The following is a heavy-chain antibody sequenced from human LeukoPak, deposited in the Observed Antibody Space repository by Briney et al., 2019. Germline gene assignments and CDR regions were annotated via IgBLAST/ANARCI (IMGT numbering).Heavy chain of an antibody. CDR1: GYTFTSYA. CDR3: ARIVVPAAIPEGYYYGMDV. D-gene: IGHD2-2*02. CDR2: INTNTGNP. Sequence: ASVKVSCKASGYTFTSYAMNWVRQAPGQGLERMGWINTNTGNPTYAQGFTGRFVFSLDTSVSTAYLQISSLKAEDTAVYYCARIVVPAAIPEGYYYGMDVWGQGTTVTVSS. V-gene: IGHV7-4-1*02. J-gene: IGHJ6*02.